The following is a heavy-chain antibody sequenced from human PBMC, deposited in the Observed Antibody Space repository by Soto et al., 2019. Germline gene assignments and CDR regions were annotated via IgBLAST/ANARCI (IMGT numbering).Heavy chain of an antibody. V-gene: IGHV3-23*01. CDR1: GFTFSSYA. Sequence: EVQLLESGGGLVQPGGSLRLSCAASGFTFSSYAMSWVRQAPGKGLEWVSAISGSGGSTYYADSVKGRFTISRDNSKNTLYLQMNSLRAEDTAVYYCAKITRIVVVVAATAGWFDPWGQGTLVTVS. J-gene: IGHJ5*02. CDR2: ISGSGGST. D-gene: IGHD2-15*01. CDR3: AKITRIVVVVAATAGWFDP.